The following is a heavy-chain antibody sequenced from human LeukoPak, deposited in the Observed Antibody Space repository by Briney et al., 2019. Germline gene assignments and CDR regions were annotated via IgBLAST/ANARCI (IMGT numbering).Heavy chain of an antibody. V-gene: IGHV3-30*19. CDR1: GFTFSSYG. Sequence: GGSLRLSCAASGFTFSSYGMHWVRQAPGKGLEWVAVISYDGSNKYYADSVKGRFTISRDNSKNTLYLQMNSLRAEDSAVYYCARGSFYYYDKSGYSTVYYFDYWGQGTLVTVSS. CDR3: ARGSFYYYDKSGYSTVYYFDY. CDR2: ISYDGSNK. J-gene: IGHJ4*02. D-gene: IGHD3-22*01.